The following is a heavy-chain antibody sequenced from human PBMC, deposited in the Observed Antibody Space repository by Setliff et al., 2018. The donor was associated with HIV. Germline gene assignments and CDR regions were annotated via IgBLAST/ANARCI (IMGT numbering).Heavy chain of an antibody. Sequence: ASGFTFSSYSMNWVRQAPGKGLEWVSYISSSSSTIYYADSVKGRFTISRDNAKNSLYLQMNSLRAEDTAVYYCARDIVVVVAATSVMDVWGKGTTVTVSS. D-gene: IGHD2-15*01. J-gene: IGHJ6*04. V-gene: IGHV3-48*01. CDR2: ISSSSSTI. CDR1: GFTFSSYS. CDR3: ARDIVVVVAATSVMDV.